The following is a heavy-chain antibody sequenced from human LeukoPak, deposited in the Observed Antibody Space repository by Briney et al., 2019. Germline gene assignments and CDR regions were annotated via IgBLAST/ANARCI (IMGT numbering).Heavy chain of an antibody. V-gene: IGHV4-30-2*01. CDR1: GGSISSGGYY. D-gene: IGHD2-2*01. Sequence: SETLSLTCTVSGGSISSGGYYWSWIRQPPGKGLEWIGYIYHSGSTYYNPSLKSRVTISVDRSKNQFSLKLSSVTAADTAVYYCARLPYIVVVPAAISWGQGTLVTVSP. CDR3: ARLPYIVVVPAAIS. J-gene: IGHJ4*02. CDR2: IYHSGST.